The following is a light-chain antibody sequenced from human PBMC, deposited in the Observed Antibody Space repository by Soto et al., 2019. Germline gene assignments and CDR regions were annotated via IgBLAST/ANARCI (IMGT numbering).Light chain of an antibody. V-gene: IGKV3-20*01. CDR1: QSVSSSY. CDR3: QQYGSSPGT. CDR2: GAS. J-gene: IGKJ1*01. Sequence: EIVLTQSPGTLSLSPGERATLSCRASQSVSSSYLAWYQQKPGQGPRLLIYGASTRATGIPDRFSGSGSGTDFTLTIRRLEPEDFAVYYCQQYGSSPGTFGQGTKVDIK.